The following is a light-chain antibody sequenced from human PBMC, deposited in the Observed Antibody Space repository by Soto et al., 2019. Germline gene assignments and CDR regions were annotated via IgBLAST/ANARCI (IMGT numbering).Light chain of an antibody. Sequence: DIQMTQSPSTLSASVGDRVTITCRASQSISSWLAWYQQKPGKAPKILIYDASSLESGVPSRFIGSGSGTEFTRAISSLQPDDFATYYSQQHSSIPSTCGQGTKLEIK. CDR1: QSISSW. CDR3: QQHSSIPST. J-gene: IGKJ2*01. V-gene: IGKV1-5*01. CDR2: DAS.